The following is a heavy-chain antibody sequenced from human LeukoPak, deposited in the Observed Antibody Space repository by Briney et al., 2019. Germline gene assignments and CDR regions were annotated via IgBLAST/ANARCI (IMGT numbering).Heavy chain of an antibody. Sequence: ASVKVSCKASGYTFTCYYMHWVRQAPGQGLEWMGWINPNSGGTNYAQKFQGWVTMTRDTSISTAYMELSRLRSDDTAVYYCAREYYGSGSYNYYGMDVWGQGTTVTVSS. CDR1: GYTFTCYY. CDR3: AREYYGSGSYNYYGMDV. J-gene: IGHJ6*02. CDR2: INPNSGGT. V-gene: IGHV1-2*04. D-gene: IGHD3-10*01.